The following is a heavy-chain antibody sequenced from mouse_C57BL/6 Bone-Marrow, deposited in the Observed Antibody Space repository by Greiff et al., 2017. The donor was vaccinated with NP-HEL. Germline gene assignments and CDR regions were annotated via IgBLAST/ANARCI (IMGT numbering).Heavy chain of an antibody. CDR3: AIGSFITTVVAY. J-gene: IGHJ2*01. CDR1: GFTFSDYG. V-gene: IGHV5-17*01. Sequence: EVQLVESGGGLVKPGGSLKLSCAASGFTFSDYGMHWVRQAPEKGLEWVAYISSGSSTIYYADTVKGRFTISRDTAKHTPFLQMTSLRSEDTAMYYCAIGSFITTVVAYWGQGTTLTVSS. CDR2: ISSGSSTI. D-gene: IGHD1-1*01.